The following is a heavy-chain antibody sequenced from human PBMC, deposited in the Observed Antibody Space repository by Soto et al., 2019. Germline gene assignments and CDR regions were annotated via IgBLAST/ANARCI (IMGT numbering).Heavy chain of an antibody. V-gene: IGHV4-34*01. CDR1: GGSFSGYI. Sequence: QVQLQQSGAGLLKPSETLSLTCDVYGGSFSGYIWTWIRQTPGKGLQWIGQINHSGSANYNPALKSRVTTTVSPSSSRYSLKLNSVTAADTAVYYCARGHISGSHSSGAWYYFDSWGPGTQGTVPS. D-gene: IGHD1-26*01. CDR2: INHSGSA. J-gene: IGHJ4*02. CDR3: ARGHISGSHSSGAWYYFDS.